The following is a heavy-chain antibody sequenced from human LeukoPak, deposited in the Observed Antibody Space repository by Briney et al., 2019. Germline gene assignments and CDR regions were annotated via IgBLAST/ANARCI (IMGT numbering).Heavy chain of an antibody. CDR1: GYAFTSYD. D-gene: IGHD5-18*01. CDR2: MNPNSGNT. CDR3: ARNSYGYLHFDY. J-gene: IGHJ4*02. Sequence: ASVKVSCKASGYAFTSYDINWVRQATGQGLEWMGYMNPNSGNTGSAQKFQGRVTMTRNTSISTAYMELSSLRSEDTAVYYCARNSYGYLHFDYWGQGTLVTVSS. V-gene: IGHV1-8*01.